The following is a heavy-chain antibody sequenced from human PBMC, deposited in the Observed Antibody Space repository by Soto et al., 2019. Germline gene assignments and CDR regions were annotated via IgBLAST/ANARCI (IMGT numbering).Heavy chain of an antibody. V-gene: IGHV1-8*01. CDR2: MNPNSGNT. J-gene: IGHJ5*02. CDR3: ARVTYYYDSSGYYFLWFDP. CDR1: GYTFTSYD. D-gene: IGHD3-22*01. Sequence: QVQLVQSGAEVKKPGASVKVSCKASGYTFTSYDINWVRQATGQGLEWMGWMNPNSGNTGYAQKFQGRVTMTRNTSMSTAYMELSSLRSEDTAVYYCARVTYYYDSSGYYFLWFDPWGQGTLVTVSS.